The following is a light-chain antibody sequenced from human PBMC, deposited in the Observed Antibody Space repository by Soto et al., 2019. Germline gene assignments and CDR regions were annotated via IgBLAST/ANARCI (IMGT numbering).Light chain of an antibody. CDR2: GNS. J-gene: IGLJ1*01. CDR3: QSYDSSLSGSEV. V-gene: IGLV1-40*01. Sequence: QAVVTQPPSVSGAPGQRVTISCTGNSSNIGAGYDVHWYQQLPGTAPKLLIYGNSNRPSGVPDRFSGSKSGTSASLAITGLQAEYEADYYCQSYDSSLSGSEVFGTGTKVTVL. CDR1: SSNIGAGYD.